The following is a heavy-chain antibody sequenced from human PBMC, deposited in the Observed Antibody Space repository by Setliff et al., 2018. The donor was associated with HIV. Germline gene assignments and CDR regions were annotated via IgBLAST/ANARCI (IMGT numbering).Heavy chain of an antibody. D-gene: IGHD7-27*01. CDR2: IVPILGIA. J-gene: IGHJ3*02. Sequence: SVKVSCKASGGTFTNSAIGWVRQAPGQRLEWMGAIVPILGIANSAQKFQGRVTITTDESTNTAYMELSSLRSEDTAVYYCARIPTGGAFDIWGQGTVVTVSS. V-gene: IGHV1-69*10. CDR1: GGTFTNSA. CDR3: ARIPTGGAFDI.